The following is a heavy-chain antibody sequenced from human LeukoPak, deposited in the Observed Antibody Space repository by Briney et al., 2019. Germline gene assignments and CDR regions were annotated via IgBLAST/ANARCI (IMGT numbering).Heavy chain of an antibody. Sequence: SETLSLTCAVYGGSLSGYFWSWIRQPTGKRLEWIGEINHSGSTNYNPSLKSRVTISVDTSKNQFSLKLRSVTAADTAVYYCARPSGDILTGYYGLWGQGTLVTVSS. CDR2: INHSGST. CDR1: GGSLSGYF. J-gene: IGHJ4*02. D-gene: IGHD3-9*01. CDR3: ARPSGDILTGYYGL. V-gene: IGHV4-34*01.